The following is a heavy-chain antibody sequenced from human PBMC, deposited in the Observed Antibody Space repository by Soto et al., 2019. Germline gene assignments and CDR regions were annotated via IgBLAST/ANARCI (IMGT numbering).Heavy chain of an antibody. CDR2: ISGSGGST. D-gene: IGHD6-13*01. CDR1: GFTFRSYA. J-gene: IGHJ6*02. V-gene: IGHV3-23*01. CDR3: AKDADLAAAGTNYGMDV. Sequence: GGSLRLSCAASGFTFRSYAMSWVRQAPGKGLEWVSAISGSGGSTYYADSVKGRFTISRDNSKNTLYLQMNSLRAEDTAVYYCAKDADLAAAGTNYGMDVWGQGTTVTVSS.